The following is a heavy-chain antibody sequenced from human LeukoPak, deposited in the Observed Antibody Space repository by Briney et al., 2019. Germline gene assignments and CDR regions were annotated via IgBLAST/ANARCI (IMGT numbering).Heavy chain of an antibody. CDR2: ISGSGGST. Sequence: TGGSLRLSCAASGFTFSRYAMSWVRQAPGKGLEWASTISGSGGSTYYADSVKGRFTISRDNSKNTLYLQMNSLRAEDTAIYYCANFLSAVAFWGQGTMVTVSS. V-gene: IGHV3-23*01. D-gene: IGHD6-19*01. CDR1: GFTFSRYA. CDR3: ANFLSAVAF. J-gene: IGHJ3*01.